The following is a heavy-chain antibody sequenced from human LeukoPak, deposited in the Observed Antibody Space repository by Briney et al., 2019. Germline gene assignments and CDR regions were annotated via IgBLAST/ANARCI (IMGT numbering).Heavy chain of an antibody. D-gene: IGHD6-13*01. J-gene: IGHJ4*02. CDR1: GFTFSSYG. Sequence: LRLSCAASGFTFSSYGMSWIRQPPGKGLDWIGHIYYSGSTYYSPSLKSRVTISVDTSKNQFSLRLTSVTAADTAVYCCARDRLGSFYYFDYWGQGTLVTVSS. V-gene: IGHV4-30-4*07. CDR2: IYYSGST. CDR3: ARDRLGSFYYFDY.